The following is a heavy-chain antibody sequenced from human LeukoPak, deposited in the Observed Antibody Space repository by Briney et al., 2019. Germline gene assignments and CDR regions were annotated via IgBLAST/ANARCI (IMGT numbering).Heavy chain of an antibody. CDR1: GYTFTNYY. Sequence: ASVTVSCKASGYTFTNYYMHWVRQAPGQGLEWMGLINPSGTGINYAQKFRGRVTLTRDTPTTTVYMELSSLRSECTAVYYCAREEHGGYFDYWGQGNPVTVSS. J-gene: IGHJ4*02. D-gene: IGHD2-15*01. V-gene: IGHV1-46*01. CDR2: INPSGTGI. CDR3: AREEHGGYFDY.